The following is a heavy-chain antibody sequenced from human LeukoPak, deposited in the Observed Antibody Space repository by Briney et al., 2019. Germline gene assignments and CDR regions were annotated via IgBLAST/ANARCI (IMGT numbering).Heavy chain of an antibody. CDR2: IYYSGST. Sequence: PSETLSLTCTVSGGSISSIIYYWGWIRQPPGKGLEWIGTIYYSGSTYYNVSLKSRVTIYVDTSRNQFSLKLSSVTAADTAVYYCARHSRSVDYGSGSYTWDYWGQGTLVTVSS. J-gene: IGHJ4*02. D-gene: IGHD3-10*01. CDR3: ARHSRSVDYGSGSYTWDY. CDR1: GGSISSIIYY. V-gene: IGHV4-39*01.